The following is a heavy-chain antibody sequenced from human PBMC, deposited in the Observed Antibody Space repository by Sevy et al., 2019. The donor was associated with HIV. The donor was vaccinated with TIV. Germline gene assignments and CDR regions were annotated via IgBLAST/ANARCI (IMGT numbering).Heavy chain of an antibody. Sequence: ASVTVSCKASGYTFTGYYMHWVRQAPGQGLEWMGWINPNSGGTNYAQKFQGRVTMTRDTSISTVYMELSRLRSDDTAVYYCARIAISVPDPGTWFDPWGQGTLVTVSS. V-gene: IGHV1-2*02. D-gene: IGHD6-19*01. CDR2: INPNSGGT. CDR1: GYTFTGYY. J-gene: IGHJ5*02. CDR3: ARIAISVPDPGTWFDP.